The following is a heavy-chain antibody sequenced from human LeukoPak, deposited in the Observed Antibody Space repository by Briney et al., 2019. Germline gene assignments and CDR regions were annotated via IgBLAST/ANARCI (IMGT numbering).Heavy chain of an antibody. D-gene: IGHD5-24*01. Sequence: ASVKVSCKASGYTFTGYYMHWVRQAPGQGLEWMGRINPNSGGTNYAQKFQGRVTMTRDTSISTAYMELSRLRSDDTAVYYCARDRDGYNFRDAFDIWGQGTMVTVSS. CDR2: INPNSGGT. CDR3: ARDRDGYNFRDAFDI. J-gene: IGHJ3*02. CDR1: GYTFTGYY. V-gene: IGHV1-2*06.